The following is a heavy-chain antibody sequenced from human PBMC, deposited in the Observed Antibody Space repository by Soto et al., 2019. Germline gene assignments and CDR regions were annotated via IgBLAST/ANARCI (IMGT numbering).Heavy chain of an antibody. CDR1: GGSVSSNSAG. CDR2: TYYKSKWYY. V-gene: IGHV6-1*01. CDR3: ARGSWDDVSGHYYMDV. J-gene: IGHJ6*03. Sequence: SQTLSLTCDISGGSVSSNSAGWNWIRQTPSRGLEWLGRTYYKSKWYYTYAASVKSRITVSPDTSKNQSSLQLTSVTPEDTAVYYCARGSWDDVSGHYYMDVWDKGTTVTVSS. D-gene: IGHD1-1*01.